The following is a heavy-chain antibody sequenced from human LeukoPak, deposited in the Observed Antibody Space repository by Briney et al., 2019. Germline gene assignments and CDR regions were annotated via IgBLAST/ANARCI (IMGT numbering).Heavy chain of an antibody. CDR3: ARDQEYYYGSGSYLPYYYGMDV. V-gene: IGHV1-69*05. Sequence: ASVKVSCKASGGTFSSYAISWVRQAPGQGLEWMGGIIPIFGTANYAQKFQGRVTITTDESTSTAYMELSSLRSEDTAVYYCARDQEYYYGSGSYLPYYYGMDVWGQGTTVTVSS. D-gene: IGHD3-10*01. CDR1: GGTFSSYA. CDR2: IIPIFGTA. J-gene: IGHJ6*02.